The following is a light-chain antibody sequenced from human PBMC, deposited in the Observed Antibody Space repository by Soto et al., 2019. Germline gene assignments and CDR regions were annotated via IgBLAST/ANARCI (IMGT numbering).Light chain of an antibody. J-gene: IGKJ2*01. CDR3: MQALQTPYT. V-gene: IGKV2-28*01. Sequence: DIVMTQSPLSLPVTPGEPASISCRSSQSLLHSKGYNFLDWYLQKPGQSPQLLIYLSSHRASGVPDRFSGSGSGTDFTLKISRVEAEDVGVYYCMQALQTPYTFGQGTKLEIK. CDR2: LSS. CDR1: QSLLHSKGYNF.